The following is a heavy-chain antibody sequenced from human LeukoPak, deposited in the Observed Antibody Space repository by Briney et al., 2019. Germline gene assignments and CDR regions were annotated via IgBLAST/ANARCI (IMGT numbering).Heavy chain of an antibody. CDR2: IISIFGTA. D-gene: IGHD4-11*01. CDR3: ASKYFSYGNYYFDY. Sequence: ASVQVPSKASSSTCSSYAITWAGHAPAQGLEWMGVIISIFGTANYAQKFQGRVTITADESTSTAYMELSSLRSEDTAVYYCASKYFSYGNYYFDYWGQGTLVTVSS. CDR1: SSTCSSYA. J-gene: IGHJ4*02. V-gene: IGHV1-69*13.